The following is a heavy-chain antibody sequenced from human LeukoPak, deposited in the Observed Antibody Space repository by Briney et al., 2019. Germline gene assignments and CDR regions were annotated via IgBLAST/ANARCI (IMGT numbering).Heavy chain of an antibody. D-gene: IGHD3-22*01. CDR1: GGSISSYY. CDR3: ARDRYYYDSSGYAHRAFDI. V-gene: IGHV4-59*01. Sequence: SETLSLTCTVSGGSISSYYWSWIRQPPGKGLEWIGYIYYSGSTNYNPSLKSRVTISVDTSKNQFSLKLSSVTAADTAVYYCARDRYYYDSSGYAHRAFDIWGQGTMVTVSS. J-gene: IGHJ3*02. CDR2: IYYSGST.